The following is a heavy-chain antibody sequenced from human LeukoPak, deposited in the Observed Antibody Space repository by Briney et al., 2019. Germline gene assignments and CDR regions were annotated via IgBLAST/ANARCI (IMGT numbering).Heavy chain of an antibody. CDR2: IYYSGST. D-gene: IGHD6-19*01. V-gene: IGHV4-59*01. Sequence: PSETLSLTCTVSGGSISSYYWSWIRQPPGKGLEWIGYIYYSGSTNYNPSLKSRVTISVDTSKNQFSLKLSSVTAADTAVYYCARDGVAGNYFDYWGQGTLVTVSS. CDR1: GGSISSYY. J-gene: IGHJ4*02. CDR3: ARDGVAGNYFDY.